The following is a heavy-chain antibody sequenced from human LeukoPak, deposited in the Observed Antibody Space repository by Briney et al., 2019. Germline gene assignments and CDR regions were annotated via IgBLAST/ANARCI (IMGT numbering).Heavy chain of an antibody. D-gene: IGHD3-22*01. CDR2: INNDGSYT. CDR1: GFTFSSYW. CDR3: ARDQRQVIVDEGIDY. J-gene: IGHJ4*02. Sequence: PGGSLRPSCAASGFTFSSYWMRWVRQAPGKGLVWVSRINNDGSYTTYADSVKGRFTISRDNAKNSLYLQMNSLRAEDTAVYYCARDQRQVIVDEGIDYWGQGTLVTVSS. V-gene: IGHV3-74*01.